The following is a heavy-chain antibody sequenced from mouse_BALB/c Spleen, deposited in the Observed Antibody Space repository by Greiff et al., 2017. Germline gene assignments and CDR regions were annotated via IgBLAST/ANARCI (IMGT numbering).Heavy chain of an antibody. CDR2: INPYNDGT. CDR3: ARLGYDYDVGAMDY. V-gene: IGHV1-14*01. J-gene: IGHJ4*01. D-gene: IGHD2-4*01. Sequence: EVQLQQSGPELVKPGASVKMSCKASGYTFTSYVMHWVKQKPGQGLEWIGYINPYNDGTKYNEKFKGKATLTSDKSSSTAYMELSSLTSEDSAVYYCARLGYDYDVGAMDYWGQGTSVTVSS. CDR1: GYTFTSYV.